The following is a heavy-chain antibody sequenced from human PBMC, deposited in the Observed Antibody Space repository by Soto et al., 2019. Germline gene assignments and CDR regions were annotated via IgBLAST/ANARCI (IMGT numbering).Heavy chain of an antibody. CDR1: GFNFKKFA. Sequence: PGGSLRLSCVASGFNFKKFAMAWVRQAAGEGLEWVSGISCCGGSASYADSVKGRFSIARDDSKNTVSLQLNSLRVEDTAQYYCAKADGQQWLIPHLDNWGQGTRVTGSS. J-gene: IGHJ4*02. CDR2: ISCCGGSA. CDR3: AKADGQQWLIPHLDN. D-gene: IGHD6-19*01. V-gene: IGHV3-23*01.